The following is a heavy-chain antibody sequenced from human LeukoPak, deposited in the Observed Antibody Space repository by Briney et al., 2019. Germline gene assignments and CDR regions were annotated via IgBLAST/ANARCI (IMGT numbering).Heavy chain of an antibody. CDR3: AKTHRRGFWSGYSFDY. CDR1: GFTFSSYA. D-gene: IGHD3-3*01. J-gene: IGHJ4*02. Sequence: GGSLRLSCAASGFTFSSYAMSWVRQAPGKGLEWVSAISGSGGSTYYADSVKGRFTISRDNSKNTLYLQMNSLRAEDTAVYYCAKTHRRGFWSGYSFDYWGQGTLVTVSS. CDR2: ISGSGGST. V-gene: IGHV3-23*01.